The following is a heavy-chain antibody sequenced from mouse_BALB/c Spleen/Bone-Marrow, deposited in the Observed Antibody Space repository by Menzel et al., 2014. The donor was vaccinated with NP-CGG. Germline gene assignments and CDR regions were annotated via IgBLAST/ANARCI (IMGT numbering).Heavy chain of an antibody. CDR3: ARYGNYDAMDY. V-gene: IGHV1S81*02. CDR2: INPSNGRT. Sequence: QVHLQQPGAELVKPGASVKLPCKASGYTFTSYWMHWVKQRPGQGLEWIGEINPSNGRTNYNETFKSKATLTVDKSSTTAYMQLSSLTSDDSAVYYCARYGNYDAMDYWGQGTSVTVSS. D-gene: IGHD2-1*01. CDR1: GYTFTSYW. J-gene: IGHJ4*01.